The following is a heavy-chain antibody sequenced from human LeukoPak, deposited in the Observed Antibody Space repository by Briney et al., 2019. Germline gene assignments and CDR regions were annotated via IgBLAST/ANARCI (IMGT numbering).Heavy chain of an antibody. Sequence: GASVKVSCKVSGYTLTELSMHWVRQAPGQRLEWMGWINAGNGNTKYSQKFQGRVTITRDTSASTAYMELSSLRSEDTAVYYCARDEIYYYDSSGYYRWGQGTLVTVSS. CDR3: ARDEIYYYDSSGYYR. CDR2: INAGNGNT. J-gene: IGHJ5*02. D-gene: IGHD3-22*01. CDR1: GYTLTELS. V-gene: IGHV1-3*01.